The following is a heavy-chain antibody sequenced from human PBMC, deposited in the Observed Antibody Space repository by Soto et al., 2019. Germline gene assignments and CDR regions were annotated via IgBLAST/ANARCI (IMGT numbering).Heavy chain of an antibody. CDR2: INPNSGGT. CDR1: GYTFSDYY. J-gene: IGHJ4*02. Sequence: QVQLVQSGAEVKKPGASVKVSCKASGYTFSDYYMHWVRQAPGQGLAWMGWINPNSGGTNYAQKFQGRVTMTRDTSISTAYMELSSLTSDDTAMLYCARRSSGCSDYWFQETLVTVSS. D-gene: IGHD6-19*01. V-gene: IGHV1-2*02. CDR3: ARRSSGCSDY.